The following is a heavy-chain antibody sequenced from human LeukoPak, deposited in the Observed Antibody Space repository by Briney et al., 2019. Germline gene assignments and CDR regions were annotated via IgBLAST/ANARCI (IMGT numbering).Heavy chain of an antibody. V-gene: IGHV4-4*07. CDR1: GGSISSYY. Sequence: PSETLSLTCTVSGGSISSYYWSWIRQPAGKGLEWIGRIYTSGSTNYNPSHKSRVTMSVDTSKNQFSLKLSSVTGADTAVYYCARDGAARAADYYYYYMDVWGKGTTVTVSS. D-gene: IGHD6-6*01. J-gene: IGHJ6*03. CDR2: IYTSGST. CDR3: ARDGAARAADYYYYYMDV.